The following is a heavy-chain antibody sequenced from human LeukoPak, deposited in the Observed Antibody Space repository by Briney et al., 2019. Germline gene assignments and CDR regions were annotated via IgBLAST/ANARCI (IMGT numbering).Heavy chain of an antibody. V-gene: IGHV1-3*01. J-gene: IGHJ3*02. D-gene: IGHD3-22*01. CDR3: ARVWPYYYDSSGYYYSYAFDI. CDR2: INAGNGNT. Sequence: ASVKVSCKASGYTFTSYAMHWVRQAPGQRLGWMGWINAGNGNTKYSQKFQGRVTITRDTSASTAYMELSSLRSEDTAVYYCARVWPYYYDSSGYYYSYAFDIWGQGTMVTVSS. CDR1: GYTFTSYA.